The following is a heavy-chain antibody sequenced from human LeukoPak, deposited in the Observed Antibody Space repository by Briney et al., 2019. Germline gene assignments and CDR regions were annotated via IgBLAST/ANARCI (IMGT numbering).Heavy chain of an antibody. Sequence: HPGGSLRLSCAASGFTFSSYGMHWVRQAPGKGLEWVVVIWYDGSNKYYADSVKGRFTISRDNSKNTLYLQMNSLRAEDTAVYYCARDRGKGVLLWFGGDFDIWGQGTMVTVSS. CDR3: ARDRGKGVLLWFGGDFDI. CDR2: IWYDGSNK. J-gene: IGHJ3*02. CDR1: GFTFSSYG. V-gene: IGHV3-33*01. D-gene: IGHD3-10*01.